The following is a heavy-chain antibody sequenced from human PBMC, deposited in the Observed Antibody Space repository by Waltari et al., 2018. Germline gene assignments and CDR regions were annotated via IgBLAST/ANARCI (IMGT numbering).Heavy chain of an antibody. J-gene: IGHJ4*02. V-gene: IGHV3-23*01. CDR2: ISGSSGST. Sequence: EVQLLESGGGLVQPGGSLTLSCAASGFTFSPSALSWVRQAPGKGLEWVSAISGSSGSTFYADSVKGRFTISRDNSKNTLYLQVNTLRAEDTAVYYCAKGAVGTTTGARWSPDYWGQGTLVTVSS. CDR3: AKGAVGTTTGARWSPDY. D-gene: IGHD1-26*01. CDR1: GFTFSPSA.